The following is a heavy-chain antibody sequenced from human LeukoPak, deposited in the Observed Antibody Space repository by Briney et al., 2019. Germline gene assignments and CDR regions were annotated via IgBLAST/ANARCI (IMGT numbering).Heavy chain of an antibody. V-gene: IGHV3-7*01. Sequence: PGGSLRLSCAASGFTFSSYWMSWVRQAPGKGLEWVANIKQDGSEKYYVDSVKGRFTISRDNAKNSPYLQMNSLRAEDTAVYYCARDRTDPYSSSWSLFDYWGQGTLVTVSS. CDR1: GFTFSSYW. J-gene: IGHJ4*02. CDR2: IKQDGSEK. D-gene: IGHD6-13*01. CDR3: ARDRTDPYSSSWSLFDY.